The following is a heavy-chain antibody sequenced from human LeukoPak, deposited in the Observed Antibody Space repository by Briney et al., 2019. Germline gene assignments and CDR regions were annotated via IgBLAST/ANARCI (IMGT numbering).Heavy chain of an antibody. J-gene: IGHJ4*02. CDR1: GYSFTSCW. Sequence: GESLKISCKGSGYSFTSCWIGWGRQLPGKGLELMGIIYPGDSNTTYSPSFQGQVTISADKYTNTSYLQRSSRKAADTAMYYCARRGTDGYSALGFWGQGTLVTVSS. V-gene: IGHV5-51*01. D-gene: IGHD5-24*01. CDR3: ARRGTDGYSALGF. CDR2: IYPGDSNT.